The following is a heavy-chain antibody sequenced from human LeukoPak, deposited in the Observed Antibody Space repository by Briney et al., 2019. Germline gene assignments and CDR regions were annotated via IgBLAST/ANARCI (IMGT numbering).Heavy chain of an antibody. CDR3: AKALPRIVGATEGVDY. CDR1: GFTFSSYG. D-gene: IGHD1-26*01. V-gene: IGHV3-30*18. J-gene: IGHJ4*02. CDR2: ISYDGSNK. Sequence: PGGSLRLSCAASGFTFSSYGMHWVRQAPGKGLEWVAVISYDGSNKYYADSVKGRFTISRDNSKNTLYPQMNSLRAEDTAVYYCAKALPRIVGATEGVDYWGQGTLVTVSS.